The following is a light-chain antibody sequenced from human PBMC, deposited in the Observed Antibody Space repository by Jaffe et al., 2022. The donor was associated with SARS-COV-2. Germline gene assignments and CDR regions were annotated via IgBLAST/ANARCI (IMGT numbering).Light chain of an antibody. Sequence: DIQMTQSPTSLSTSVGDRVTITCRASQNINSYLNWYQEKPGKAPKLLIYATSNLQSGVPSRFSGSGSGTEFTLTISSLQPEDFATYYCQQSYNTPRTFGQGTKMEIK. CDR1: QNINSY. CDR2: ATS. V-gene: IGKV1-39*01. CDR3: QQSYNTPRT. J-gene: IGKJ2*01.